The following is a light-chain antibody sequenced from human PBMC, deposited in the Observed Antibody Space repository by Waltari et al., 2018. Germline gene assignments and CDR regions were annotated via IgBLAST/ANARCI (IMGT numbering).Light chain of an antibody. CDR3: QQYRTSSPT. Sequence: DIQMTQSPSTVPASVGDRVTITCRASQNIDKWLAWYQVKPGKAPKLLIYKASTLESGVPSRFSGSGFETEFSLIIDGLQPEDFATYYCQQYRTSSPTFGQGTRLDIK. CDR2: KAS. CDR1: QNIDKW. J-gene: IGKJ2*01. V-gene: IGKV1-5*03.